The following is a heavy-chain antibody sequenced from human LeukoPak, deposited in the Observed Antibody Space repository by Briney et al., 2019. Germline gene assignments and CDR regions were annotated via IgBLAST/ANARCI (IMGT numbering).Heavy chain of an antibody. D-gene: IGHD2-21*02. CDR2: ITASSGTI. V-gene: IGHV3-48*04. CDR3: AREGFLGPVTAYLDY. CDR1: GFSISRSS. J-gene: IGHJ4*02. Sequence: GGSLRLSCAASGFSISRSSMNWVRQAPGKGLEWVSYITASSGTIYYGDSVKGRFAISRDNAPNSLYLQMNSLRVEDTAVYYCAREGFLGPVTAYLDYWGQGTLVTVSS.